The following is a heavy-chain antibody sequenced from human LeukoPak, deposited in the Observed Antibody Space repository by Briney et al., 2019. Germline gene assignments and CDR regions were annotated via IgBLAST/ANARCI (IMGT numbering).Heavy chain of an antibody. CDR1: GYTFTSYD. J-gene: IGHJ4*02. Sequence: ASVKVSCKASGYTFTSYDINWVRQATGQGLEWMGRMNPNSGNTGYAQKFQGRVTMTRNTSINTAYMELSSLRSEDTAIYYCARGVGIVSTISKKHFDDWGQGTLVTVSS. CDR2: MNPNSGNT. V-gene: IGHV1-8*01. CDR3: ARGVGIVSTISKKHFDD. D-gene: IGHD5/OR15-5a*01.